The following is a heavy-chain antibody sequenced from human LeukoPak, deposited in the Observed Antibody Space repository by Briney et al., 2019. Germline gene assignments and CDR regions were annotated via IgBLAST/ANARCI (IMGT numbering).Heavy chain of an antibody. CDR3: ARLVWGLTTVTTNYMDV. V-gene: IGHV4-30-4*08. Sequence: SETLSLTCTVSGGSISSGDYYWSWIRQPPGKGLEWIGYIYYSGSTYYNPSLKSRVTISVDTSKNQFSLKLSSVTAADTAVYYCARLVWGLTTVTTNYMDVWGKGTTVTVSS. D-gene: IGHD4-11*01. CDR1: GGSISSGDYY. CDR2: IYYSGST. J-gene: IGHJ6*03.